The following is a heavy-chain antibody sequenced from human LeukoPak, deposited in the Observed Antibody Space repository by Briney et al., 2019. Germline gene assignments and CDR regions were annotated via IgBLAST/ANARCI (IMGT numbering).Heavy chain of an antibody. D-gene: IGHD3-10*01. CDR3: ARGIQPPKYYGSGRDTFDI. J-gene: IGHJ3*02. V-gene: IGHV3-30*04. Sequence: PGTSLRLSCVASGFTFSTYAIHWVRQAPGKGLEWVAVVSKDGNTKYYADSVKGRFTISRDNSKNTVYLQMNSLRTEDTSVYYCARGIQPPKYYGSGRDTFDIWGQGTMVTVSS. CDR2: VSKDGNTK. CDR1: GFTFSTYA.